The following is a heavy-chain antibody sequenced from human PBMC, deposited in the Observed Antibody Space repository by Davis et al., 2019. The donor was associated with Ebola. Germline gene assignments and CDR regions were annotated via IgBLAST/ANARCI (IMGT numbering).Heavy chain of an antibody. D-gene: IGHD3/OR15-3a*01. CDR2: IKQDGSEK. CDR1: GFTFSSYW. Sequence: GESLKISCAASGFTFSSYWMSWVRQAPGKGLEWVANIKQDGSEKYYVDSVKGRFTISRDNAKNSLFLQMNSLRAEDTALYYCASGDGRGYSYDMDVWGQGTTVTVSS. CDR3: ASGDGRGYSYDMDV. J-gene: IGHJ6*02. V-gene: IGHV3-7*03.